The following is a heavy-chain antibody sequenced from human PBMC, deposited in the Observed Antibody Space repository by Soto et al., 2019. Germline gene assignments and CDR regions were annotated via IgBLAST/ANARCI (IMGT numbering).Heavy chain of an antibody. CDR3: ARDADYGGSRGGMDV. Sequence: QVRLEESGPGLGKPSETLSLICSVSGGSVNNANYFWNWIRHHPENGLEWIGYIYYSGSTRYNPSFKTRATLSIDTSKNQFSLRLNSVTVADTAVYFCARDADYGGSRGGMDVWGRGTTVTVSS. V-gene: IGHV4-31*03. CDR2: IYYSGST. D-gene: IGHD4-17*01. J-gene: IGHJ6*02. CDR1: GGSVNNANYF.